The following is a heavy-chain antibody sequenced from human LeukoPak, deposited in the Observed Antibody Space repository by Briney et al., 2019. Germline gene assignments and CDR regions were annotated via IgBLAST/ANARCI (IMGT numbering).Heavy chain of an antibody. Sequence: GGSLRLSCAASGFTFSSYAMSWVRQAPGKGLEWVSYISSSGSTIYYADSVKGRFTISRDNAKNSLYLQMNSLRAEDTAVYYCARDQRRRGFGEFDYWGQGTLVTVSS. CDR3: ARDQRRRGFGEFDY. CDR1: GFTFSSYA. CDR2: ISSSGSTI. V-gene: IGHV3-48*04. J-gene: IGHJ4*02. D-gene: IGHD3-10*01.